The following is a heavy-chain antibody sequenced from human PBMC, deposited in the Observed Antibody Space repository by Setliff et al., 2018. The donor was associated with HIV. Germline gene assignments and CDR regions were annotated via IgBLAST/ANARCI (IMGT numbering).Heavy chain of an antibody. CDR2: IYTSGTT. CDR3: ASEAWTSYRSSSGYYYYYMDV. Sequence: PSETLSLTCTVSGGSITSSYWSWIRQPAGKGLEWIGRIYTSGTTKYNPSLKSRVTISVDTSKNQFSLKLSSVTAADTAVYYCASEAWTSYRSSSGYYYYYMDVWGKGTTVTVSS. V-gene: IGHV4-4*07. D-gene: IGHD6-6*01. J-gene: IGHJ6*03. CDR1: GGSITSSY.